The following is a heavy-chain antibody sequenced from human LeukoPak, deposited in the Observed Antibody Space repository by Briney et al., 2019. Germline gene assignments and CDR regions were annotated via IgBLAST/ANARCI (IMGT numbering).Heavy chain of an antibody. CDR1: GYTFTSFG. Sequence: ASVKVSCKASGYTFTSFGISWVRQAPGQGLEWMGWISAYNGNTNYAQKLQGRVTMTTDTSTSTAYMELRSLRSDDTAVYYCARDTAVAGLKAFDIWGPGTMVTVSS. CDR3: ARDTAVAGLKAFDI. CDR2: ISAYNGNT. J-gene: IGHJ3*02. V-gene: IGHV1-18*01. D-gene: IGHD6-19*01.